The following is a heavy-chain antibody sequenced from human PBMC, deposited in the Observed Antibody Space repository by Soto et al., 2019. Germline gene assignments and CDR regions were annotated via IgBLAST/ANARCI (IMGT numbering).Heavy chain of an antibody. D-gene: IGHD1-20*01. J-gene: IGHJ4*02. V-gene: IGHV4-39*01. Sequence: SETLSLTCAVSGGSISGSYYYWAWLRQSPGKGPEWIGSVFYTGFTSYNPSLESRVSVSVDTSKSQFSLKLSAVTAADTAMYYCATSQKGYNWNYFDHWGQGALVTVS. CDR2: VFYTGFT. CDR3: ATSQKGYNWNYFDH. CDR1: GGSISGSYYY.